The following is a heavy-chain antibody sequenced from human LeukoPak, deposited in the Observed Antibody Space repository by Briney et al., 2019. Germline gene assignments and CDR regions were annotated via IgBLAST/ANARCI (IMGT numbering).Heavy chain of an antibody. CDR2: LSYSGTT. V-gene: IGHV4-39*07. CDR3: ARRFRLRWPVGNFGGAFDI. D-gene: IGHD4-23*01. J-gene: IGHJ3*02. Sequence: SGTLSLTCAVSGVSITSSSYYWGWIRQPPGRGLEWIGSLSYSGTTYYNPSLKSRVTISVDTSKNQFSLKLSSVTAADTAVYYCARRFRLRWPVGNFGGAFDIWGQGTMVTVSS. CDR1: GVSITSSSYY.